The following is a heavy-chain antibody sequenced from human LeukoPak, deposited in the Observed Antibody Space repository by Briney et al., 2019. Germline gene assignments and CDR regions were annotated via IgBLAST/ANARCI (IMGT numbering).Heavy chain of an antibody. D-gene: IGHD3-3*01. V-gene: IGHV3-53*01. Sequence: PGGSLRLSCAASEFTVSNSYMTWVRQAPGKGLEWVSVIYSSGSTYYVDSVKGRFTISRDNSKNTLYLQMNSLRAEDTAVYYCASPYDFWSGYYTVWGQGTLVTVSS. CDR3: ASPYDFWSGYYTV. J-gene: IGHJ4*02. CDR2: IYSSGST. CDR1: EFTVSNSY.